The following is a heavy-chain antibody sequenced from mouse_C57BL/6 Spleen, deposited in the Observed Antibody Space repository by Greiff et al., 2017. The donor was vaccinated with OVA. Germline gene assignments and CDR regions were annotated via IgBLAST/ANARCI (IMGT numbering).Heavy chain of an antibody. D-gene: IGHD3-1*01. V-gene: IGHV2-9-1*01. J-gene: IGHJ4*01. Sequence: VQLQESGPGLVAPSQSLSITCTVSGFSLTSYAISWVRQPPGKGLERLGVIWTGGGTNYNSALKSRLSISKDNSKSQVFLKMNSLQTDDTARYYCAIQLRDYAMDYWGQGTSVTVSS. CDR1: GFSLTSYA. CDR3: AIQLRDYAMDY. CDR2: IWTGGGT.